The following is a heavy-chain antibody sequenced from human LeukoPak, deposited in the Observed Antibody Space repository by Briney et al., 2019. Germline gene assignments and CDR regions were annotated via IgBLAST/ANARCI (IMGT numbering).Heavy chain of an antibody. CDR2: ISSSSSYI. D-gene: IGHD3-22*01. CDR1: GFTFCRYS. Sequence: GALSLSCAASGFTFCRYSMLCVRQATEKGLEWVSSISSSSSYIYYADSVKGRFTISRDNAKNSLYLQMNSLRAEDTAVYYCARPVAYDSSGYYPDPIDYWGQGTLVTVSS. CDR3: ARPVAYDSSGYYPDPIDY. V-gene: IGHV3-21*01. J-gene: IGHJ4*02.